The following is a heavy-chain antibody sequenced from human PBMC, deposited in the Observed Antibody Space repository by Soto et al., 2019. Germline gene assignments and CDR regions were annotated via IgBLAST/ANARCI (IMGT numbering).Heavy chain of an antibody. V-gene: IGHV3-30*18. J-gene: IGHJ6*02. D-gene: IGHD2-8*01. Sequence: GGSLRLSCAASGFTFSSYGMHWVRQAPGKGLEWVAVISYDGSNKYYADSVKGRFTISRDNSKNTLYLQMNSLRAEDTAVYYSAKDRGDIVLPYGMDVWGQGTTVTVSS. CDR3: AKDRGDIVLPYGMDV. CDR2: ISYDGSNK. CDR1: GFTFSSYG.